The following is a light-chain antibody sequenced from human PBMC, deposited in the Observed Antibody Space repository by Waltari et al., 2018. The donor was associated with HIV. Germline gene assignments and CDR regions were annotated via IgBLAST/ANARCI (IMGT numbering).Light chain of an antibody. CDR1: NSYIGSYDL. Sequence: QSALTQPASVSGSGGQSITISCTGTNSYIGSYDLVSCYQQHPGDAPKLVIYEVSYRPSGFSDRFSGSKYIHAASLTMSVLQADDDADYYCCSYPSAATWVFGGGTKVTVL. J-gene: IGLJ3*02. CDR3: CSYPSAATWV. V-gene: IGLV2-14*01. CDR2: EVS.